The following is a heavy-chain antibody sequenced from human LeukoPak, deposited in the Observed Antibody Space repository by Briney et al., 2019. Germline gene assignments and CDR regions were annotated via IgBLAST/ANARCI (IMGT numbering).Heavy chain of an antibody. Sequence: MPGGSLRLSCAASGFTFSSYSMNWVRQAPGKGLEWVSSISSSSSYIYYADSVKGRFTISRDNAKNSLYLQMNSLRAEDTAVYYCAREPVTPVLVCAFDIWGQGTMVTVSS. D-gene: IGHD4-17*01. CDR1: GFTFSSYS. CDR3: AREPVTPVLVCAFDI. V-gene: IGHV3-21*01. J-gene: IGHJ3*02. CDR2: ISSSSSYI.